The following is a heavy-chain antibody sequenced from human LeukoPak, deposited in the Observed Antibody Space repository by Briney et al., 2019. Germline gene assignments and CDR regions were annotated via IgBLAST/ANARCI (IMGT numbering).Heavy chain of an antibody. CDR3: ARVGVLAAAASD. CDR2: IYSTGST. J-gene: IGHJ4*02. V-gene: IGHV4-59*01. D-gene: IGHD6-13*01. CDR1: GGSISGYY. Sequence: SETLSLTCTVSGGSISGYYWSWVRQSPEKGLESIGFIYSTGSTSYNPSLRSRVTISIDTSQNQFSLKLSSVTAADTAVYYCARVGVLAAAASDWGQGTLVTVSS.